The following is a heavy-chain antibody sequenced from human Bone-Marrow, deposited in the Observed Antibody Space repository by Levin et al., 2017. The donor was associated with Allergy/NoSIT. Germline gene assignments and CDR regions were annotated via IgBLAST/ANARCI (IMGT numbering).Heavy chain of an antibody. CDR3: TTSRDDSWTGYYPY. Sequence: AGGSLRLSCAASGFTFNNAWMSWVRQPPGKGLEWVGRIKSKRDGGTADHPAPVKGRFAVSRDDSKNTMYLQINSLQTDDTAVYYCTTSRDDSWTGYYPYWGQGTLVTVSS. CDR2: IKSKRDGGTA. D-gene: IGHD3/OR15-3a*01. J-gene: IGHJ4*02. V-gene: IGHV3-15*01. CDR1: GFTFNNAW.